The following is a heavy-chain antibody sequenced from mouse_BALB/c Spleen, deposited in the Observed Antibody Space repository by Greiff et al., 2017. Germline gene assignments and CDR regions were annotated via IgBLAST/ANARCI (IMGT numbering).Heavy chain of an antibody. J-gene: IGHJ2*01. CDR2: IDPANGNT. Sequence: EVHLVESGAELVKPGASVKLSCTASGFNIKDTYMHWVKQRPEQGLEWIGRIDPANGNTKYDPKFQGKATITADTSSNTAYLQLSSLTSEDTAVYYCDPLRPGYFDYWGQGTTLTVSS. D-gene: IGHD1-2*01. V-gene: IGHV14-3*02. CDR3: DPLRPGYFDY. CDR1: GFNIKDTY.